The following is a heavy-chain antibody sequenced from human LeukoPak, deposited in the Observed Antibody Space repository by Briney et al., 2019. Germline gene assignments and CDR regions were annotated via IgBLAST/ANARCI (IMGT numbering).Heavy chain of an antibody. CDR3: ARLRSVWGSYRGAFDI. V-gene: IGHV4-39*07. Sequence: PSETLSLTCTVSGGSISSSSYYWGWIRQPPGKGLEWFGRIYYSGSTYYNPSHKSRVTISVATSKNQFSLKLSSVTAADTAVYYCARLRSVWGSYRGAFDIWGQGTMVTVSS. J-gene: IGHJ3*02. CDR2: IYYSGST. D-gene: IGHD3-16*02. CDR1: GGSISSSSYY.